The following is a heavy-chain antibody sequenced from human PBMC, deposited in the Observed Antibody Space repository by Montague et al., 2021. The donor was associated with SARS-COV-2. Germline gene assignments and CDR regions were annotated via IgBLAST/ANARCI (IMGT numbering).Heavy chain of an antibody. CDR2: IYHSGST. J-gene: IGHJ6*02. Sequence: TLSLTCAVSGGSISSGGYSRNWIRQSPGKGLEWIGYIYHSGSTYYNPSLKSRVTISLDSSKNQFSLNLTSVTAADTAVYYCARGSMVRGGKVYYGVDVWGQGTTVTVSS. CDR1: GGSISSGGYS. V-gene: IGHV4-30-2*06. CDR3: ARGSMVRGGKVYYGVDV. D-gene: IGHD3-10*01.